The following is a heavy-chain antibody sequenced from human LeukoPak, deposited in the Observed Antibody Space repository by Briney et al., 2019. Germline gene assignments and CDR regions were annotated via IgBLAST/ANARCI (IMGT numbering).Heavy chain of an antibody. CDR1: GYTFTSYG. Sequence: SVKVSCKASGYTFTSYGISWVRQAPGQGLEWMGRIIPILGITNYAQKFQGRVTITADKSTNTAYMELSNLRSEDTAVYYCARDRALVRELWSASAFDYWGQGTLVTVSS. J-gene: IGHJ4*02. V-gene: IGHV1-69*04. CDR3: ARDRALVRELWSASAFDY. CDR2: IIPILGIT. D-gene: IGHD5-18*01.